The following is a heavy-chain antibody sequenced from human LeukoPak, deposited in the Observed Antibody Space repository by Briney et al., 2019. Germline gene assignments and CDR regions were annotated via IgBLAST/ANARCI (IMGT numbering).Heavy chain of an antibody. J-gene: IGHJ5*02. Sequence: ASVKVSCKASGYTFTSYGISWVRQAPGQGLEWMGWMNPNSGGTDYSQRFQGRVTMTRDTSVSTAYLEVDSLRSDDTAVYYCARSRRGVLMVSSSWFDPWGQGTLVTVSS. CDR2: MNPNSGGT. CDR1: GYTFTSYG. D-gene: IGHD2-8*01. CDR3: ARSRRGVLMVSSSWFDP. V-gene: IGHV1-2*02.